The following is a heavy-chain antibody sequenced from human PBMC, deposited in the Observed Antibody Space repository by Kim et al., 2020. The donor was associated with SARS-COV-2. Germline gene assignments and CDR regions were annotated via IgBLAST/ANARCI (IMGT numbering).Heavy chain of an antibody. V-gene: IGHV3-30-3*01. Sequence: GGSLRLSCAASGFTFSSYAMHWVRQAPGKGLEWVAVISYDGSNKYYADSVKGRFTISRDNSKNTLYLQMNSLRAEDTAVYYCARAENFWSGHYYYGMDVWGQGTTVTVSS. CDR1: GFTFSSYA. CDR2: ISYDGSNK. J-gene: IGHJ6*02. CDR3: ARAENFWSGHYYYGMDV. D-gene: IGHD3-3*01.